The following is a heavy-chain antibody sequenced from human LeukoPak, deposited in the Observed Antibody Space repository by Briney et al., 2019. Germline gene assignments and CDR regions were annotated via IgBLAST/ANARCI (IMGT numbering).Heavy chain of an antibody. CDR1: GFTFSSYE. J-gene: IGHJ5*02. Sequence: GGSLRLSCAASGFTFSSYEMNWVRQAPGKGLEWVSYISSSGSTIYYADSVKGRFTISRDNAKNSLYLQMNSLRAEDTAVYCCAILLWFGENNWFDPWGQGTLVTVSS. CDR3: AILLWFGENNWFDP. V-gene: IGHV3-48*03. CDR2: ISSSGSTI. D-gene: IGHD3-10*01.